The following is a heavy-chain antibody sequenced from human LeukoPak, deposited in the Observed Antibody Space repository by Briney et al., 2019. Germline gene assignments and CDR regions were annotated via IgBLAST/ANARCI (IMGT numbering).Heavy chain of an antibody. CDR3: AKDSSYYDSSGYADFDY. CDR2: ISGSGGST. Sequence: GGSLRLSCAASGFTFSNYAVSWVRQAPGKGLEWVSAISGSGGSTYYADSVKGRFTISRDNSKNTVYLQLSSLRAEDTAVYYCAKDSSYYDSSGYADFDYWGQGTLVTVSS. V-gene: IGHV3-23*01. D-gene: IGHD3-22*01. CDR1: GFTFSNYA. J-gene: IGHJ4*02.